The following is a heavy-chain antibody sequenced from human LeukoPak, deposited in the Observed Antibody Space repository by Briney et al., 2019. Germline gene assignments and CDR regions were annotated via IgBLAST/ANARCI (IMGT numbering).Heavy chain of an antibody. D-gene: IGHD6-19*01. V-gene: IGHV1-46*01. CDR2: INPSGGST. CDR1: GYTFTSFY. CDR3: ARSIRAGSGWYSFDH. Sequence: ASVKVSCKASGYTFTSFYMHWVRQAPGQGLEWMGIINPSGGSTTYAQKFQGRVTMTSDTSTSTLFMELSSLRSEDTAVYYCARSIRAGSGWYSFDHWGQGTLVTVSS. J-gene: IGHJ4*02.